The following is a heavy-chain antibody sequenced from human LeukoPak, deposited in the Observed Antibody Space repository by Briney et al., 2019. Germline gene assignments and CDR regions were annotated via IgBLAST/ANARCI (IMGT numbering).Heavy chain of an antibody. CDR1: GFTFSSYS. Sequence: GRPLRLSCAASGFTFSSYSMNWVRQAPGKGLEWVSSISSSSSYIYYADSVKGRFTISRDNAKNSLYLQMNSLRAEDTAVYYCASLLNSGSYSIADYWGQGTLVTVSS. V-gene: IGHV3-21*01. CDR3: ASLLNSGSYSIADY. D-gene: IGHD6-19*01. J-gene: IGHJ4*02. CDR2: ISSSSSYI.